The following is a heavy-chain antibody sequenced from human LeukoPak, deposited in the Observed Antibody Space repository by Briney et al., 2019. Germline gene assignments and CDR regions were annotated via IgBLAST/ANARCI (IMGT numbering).Heavy chain of an antibody. Sequence: GASVKVSCKASGYTFTGYYMHWVRQAPGQGREWMGWMNPNSGNTGYAQKFQGRVTMTRNTSISTAYMELSSLRSEDTAVYYCARGRCGGDCPPQDWGQGTLVTVSS. CDR3: ARGRCGGDCPPQD. V-gene: IGHV1-8*02. CDR2: MNPNSGNT. D-gene: IGHD2-21*02. CDR1: GYTFTGYY. J-gene: IGHJ1*01.